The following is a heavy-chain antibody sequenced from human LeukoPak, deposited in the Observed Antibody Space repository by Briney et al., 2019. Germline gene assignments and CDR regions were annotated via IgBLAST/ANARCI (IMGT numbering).Heavy chain of an antibody. V-gene: IGHV3-53*01. D-gene: IGHD6-19*01. Sequence: PGGSLRLSCAASGFTVSSNYMSWVRQAPGKGLEWVSVIYSGGSTYYADSVKGRFSISRDNSKNTLYLQMNSLRAEDTAVYYCARAPYRSGWYEYYFDYWGQGTLVTVSS. CDR1: GFTVSSNY. J-gene: IGHJ4*02. CDR3: ARAPYRSGWYEYYFDY. CDR2: IYSGGST.